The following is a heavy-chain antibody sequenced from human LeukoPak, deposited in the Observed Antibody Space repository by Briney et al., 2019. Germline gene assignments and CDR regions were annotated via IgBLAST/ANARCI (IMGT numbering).Heavy chain of an antibody. Sequence: SETLSATCTVSGGSISSYYWSWIRQPPGKGLERIGYIYYSGSTNYNPSLKSRVTISVDTSKNQFSLKLSSVTAADTAVYYCARLGAGSITIFGVAAPNWYFDLWGRGTLVTVSS. D-gene: IGHD3-3*01. V-gene: IGHV4-59*08. CDR1: GGSISSYY. CDR2: IYYSGST. CDR3: ARLGAGSITIFGVAAPNWYFDL. J-gene: IGHJ2*01.